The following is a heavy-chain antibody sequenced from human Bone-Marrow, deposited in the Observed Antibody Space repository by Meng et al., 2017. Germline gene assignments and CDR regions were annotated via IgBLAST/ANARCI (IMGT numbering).Heavy chain of an antibody. CDR1: GGSFSDYY. D-gene: IGHD4-11*01. CDR3: ARGPTTMAHDFDY. J-gene: IGHJ4*02. V-gene: IGHV4-34*01. Sequence: QVRLQQSGAGLLTPSETLSLTCVVSGGSFSDYYWSWIRQPPGKGLEWIGEINHSGSTNYNPSLEGRATISVDTSQNNLSLRLSSVTAADSAVYYCARGPTTMAHDFDYWGQGTLVTVSS. CDR2: INHSGST.